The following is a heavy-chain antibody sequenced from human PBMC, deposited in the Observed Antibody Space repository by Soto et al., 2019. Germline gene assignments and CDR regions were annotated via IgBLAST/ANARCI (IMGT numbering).Heavy chain of an antibody. J-gene: IGHJ3*02. V-gene: IGHV1-3*01. Sequence: ASVKVSCKASGYTFTSYAMHWVRQAPGQRLEWMGWINAGNGNTKYSQKFQGRVTITRDTSASTAYMELSSLRSEDTAVYYCARARYCSSTSCYRGAYAFDIWGQGTMVTVSS. CDR1: GYTFTSYA. CDR2: INAGNGNT. CDR3: ARARYCSSTSCYRGAYAFDI. D-gene: IGHD2-2*02.